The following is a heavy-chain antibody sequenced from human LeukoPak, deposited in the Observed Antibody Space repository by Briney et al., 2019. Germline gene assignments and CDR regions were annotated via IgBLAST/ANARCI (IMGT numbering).Heavy chain of an antibody. CDR3: ARDSSGWSFDY. CDR2: INQDGSGK. J-gene: IGHJ4*02. V-gene: IGHV3-7*01. Sequence: TGGSLRLSCAAAGFTFTNYWMGWGRQAPGKRLEWVANINQDGSGKYYVDSVKGRFTISRDNAKNSLYLQMSSLRAEDMALYYCARDSSGWSFDYWGQGTLVIVSS. CDR1: GFTFTNYW. D-gene: IGHD6-19*01.